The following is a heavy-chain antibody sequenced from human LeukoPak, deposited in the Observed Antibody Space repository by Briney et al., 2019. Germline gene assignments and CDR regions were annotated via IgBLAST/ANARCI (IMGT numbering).Heavy chain of an antibody. CDR3: ARDNSPFGMDV. CDR1: AFSFSSYS. CDR2: ISSSSSYI. J-gene: IGHJ6*02. Sequence: GGSLRLSCAACAFSFSSYSINWVRQAPGKGLEWVSSISSSSSYIYYADSVKGRFTISRDNAKNSPYLQMNSLRAEDTAVYYCARDNSPFGMDVWGQGTTVTVSS. V-gene: IGHV3-21*01.